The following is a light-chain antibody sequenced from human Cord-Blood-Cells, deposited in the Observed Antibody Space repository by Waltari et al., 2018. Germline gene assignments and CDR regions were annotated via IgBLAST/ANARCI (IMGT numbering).Light chain of an antibody. Sequence: SSELTQDPAVSVALGQTVRITCQGDSLRSYYASWYQQKPGQAPVLVIYGKDNRPSGIPDRFSVSSSGHTASFTILGALAAGEAAYYWTSWDSSGTPHDVFRTGTKVTAL. CDR1: SLRSYY. J-gene: IGLJ1*01. CDR3: TSWDSSGTPHDV. V-gene: IGLV3-19*01. CDR2: GKD.